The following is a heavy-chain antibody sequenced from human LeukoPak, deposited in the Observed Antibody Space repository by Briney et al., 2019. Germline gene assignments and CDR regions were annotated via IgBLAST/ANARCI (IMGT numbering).Heavy chain of an antibody. CDR1: GYTFTNYA. CDR3: ARGVSSGPPDAFDI. Sequence: ASVKVSCKASGYTFTNYAMNWVRQAPGQGLEWMGWINTNTGNPTYAQGFTGRFVFSLDTSVSTAYLQISSLKAEDTAVYYCARGVSSGPPDAFDIWGQGTMVTVSS. D-gene: IGHD3-22*01. V-gene: IGHV7-4-1*02. CDR2: INTNTGNP. J-gene: IGHJ3*02.